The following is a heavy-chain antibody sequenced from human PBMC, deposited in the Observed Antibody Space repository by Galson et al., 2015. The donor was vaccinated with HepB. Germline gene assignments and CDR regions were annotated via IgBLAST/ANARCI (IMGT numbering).Heavy chain of an antibody. CDR1: GFTFSSYS. Sequence: SLRLSCAASGFTFSSYSMNWVRQAPGKGLEWVGRIKSKTDGGTTDYAAPVKGRFTISRDDSKNTLYLQMNSLKTEDTAVYYCTTLLGSGSSTHFDYWGQGTLVTVSS. V-gene: IGHV3-15*01. CDR2: IKSKTDGGTT. CDR3: TTLLGSGSSTHFDY. J-gene: IGHJ4*02. D-gene: IGHD1-26*01.